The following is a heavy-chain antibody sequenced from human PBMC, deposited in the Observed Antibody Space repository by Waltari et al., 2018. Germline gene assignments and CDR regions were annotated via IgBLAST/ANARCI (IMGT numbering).Heavy chain of an antibody. Sequence: EVQLVESGGGLVQPGRSLRLSCAASGFTFDDYAMHWVRQAPGKGLEWVSGIIWNSGSIGYADSVKGRFTISRDNAKNSLYLQMNSLRAEDTALYYCAKGRGYPGSDAFDIWGQGTMVTVSS. CDR2: IIWNSGSI. J-gene: IGHJ3*02. D-gene: IGHD3-22*01. V-gene: IGHV3-9*01. CDR3: AKGRGYPGSDAFDI. CDR1: GFTFDDYA.